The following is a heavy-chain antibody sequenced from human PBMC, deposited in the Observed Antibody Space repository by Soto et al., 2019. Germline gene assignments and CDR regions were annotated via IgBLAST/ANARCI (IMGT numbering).Heavy chain of an antibody. D-gene: IGHD6-19*01. CDR1: GFSLSSTRMA. J-gene: IGHJ4*02. CDR3: AHIVVAGLGYYFDY. V-gene: IGHV2-5*02. Sequence: QIILKVSGPTLLKPTQTLTLTCTFSGFSLSSTRMAVGWIRQPPGKALEWLALIYWDDDKRYSPFLKSRLTITKDTSKNQVVLTMSNMDPVDTARYYCAHIVVAGLGYYFDYWGQGTLVTVSS. CDR2: IYWDDDK.